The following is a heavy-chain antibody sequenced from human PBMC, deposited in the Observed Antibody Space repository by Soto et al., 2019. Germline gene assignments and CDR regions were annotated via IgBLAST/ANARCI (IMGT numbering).Heavy chain of an antibody. D-gene: IGHD4-17*01. J-gene: IGHJ5*02. V-gene: IGHV4-30-4*01. CDR1: GGSISSGDYN. Sequence: QVQLQESGPGLVKPSQTLSLTCTVSGGSISSGDYNWNWIRQPPGKGLEWIGYISYSGSTYYNPSLKSRVTISVDTSKNQFSLRLSSVTAADTAVYYCARDVPTTVTTMGWFDPWGQGTLVTVSS. CDR2: ISYSGST. CDR3: ARDVPTTVTTMGWFDP.